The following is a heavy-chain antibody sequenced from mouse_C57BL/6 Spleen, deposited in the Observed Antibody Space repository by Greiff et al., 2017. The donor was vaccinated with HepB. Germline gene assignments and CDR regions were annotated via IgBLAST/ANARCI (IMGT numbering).Heavy chain of an antibody. V-gene: IGHV1-82*01. CDR3: ARRGNYDAVDY. CDR1: GYAFSSSW. Sequence: VQLKESGPELVKPGASVKLSCKASGYAFSSSWMNWVKQRPGKGLEWIGRIYPGDGDTNYNGKFKGKATLTADKSSSTAYMQRSSLTSEDSAVYFCARRGNYDAVDYWGQGTSVTVSS. CDR2: IYPGDGDT. J-gene: IGHJ4*01.